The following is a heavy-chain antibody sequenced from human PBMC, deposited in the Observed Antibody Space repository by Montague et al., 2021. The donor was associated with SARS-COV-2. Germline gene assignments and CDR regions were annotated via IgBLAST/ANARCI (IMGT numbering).Heavy chain of an antibody. V-gene: IGHV3-49*03. CDR2: IRGIPYGGTT. Sequence: SLRLSCAASGFTFGDHAMSWFRQAPGKGLEWVAFIRGIPYGGTTEYAASVKGRFIISRDNSKSIAYLEMNSLKTEDTAVYYCIKDPDAYNWGQGTLVTVPS. CDR1: GFTFGDHA. CDR3: IKDPDAYN. J-gene: IGHJ4*02. D-gene: IGHD5-24*01.